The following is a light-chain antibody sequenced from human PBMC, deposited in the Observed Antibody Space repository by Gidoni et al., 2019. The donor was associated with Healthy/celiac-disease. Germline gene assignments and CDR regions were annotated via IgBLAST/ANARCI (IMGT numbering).Light chain of an antibody. CDR1: TIGIKS. V-gene: IGLV3-21*02. J-gene: IGLJ1*01. CDR3: QVWDSDSDHYV. CDR2: DES. Sequence: SYVLTQPPSVSVAPGQTARITCGGNTIGIKSVHWYQQKPGQAPVLVVYDESDRPSGIPERFSGSKSGTTATIIITRVEAGDEADYYCQVWDSDSDHYVFGAGTKVTVL.